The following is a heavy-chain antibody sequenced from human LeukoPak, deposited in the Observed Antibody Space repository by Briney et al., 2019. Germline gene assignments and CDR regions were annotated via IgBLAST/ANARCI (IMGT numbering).Heavy chain of an antibody. CDR1: GFTFSNYE. V-gene: IGHV3-48*03. D-gene: IGHD2-15*01. J-gene: IGHJ4*02. CDR2: VSTGGSTI. Sequence: PGGSLRLSCAASGFTFSNYEMNWVRQAPGKGLEWVSYVSTGGSTIYYADSVKGRFTVSRDNAKNSLYLQMNSLRAEDTAVYYCARAGYCSGGSCYGSDYWGQGTLVSVSS. CDR3: ARAGYCSGGSCYGSDY.